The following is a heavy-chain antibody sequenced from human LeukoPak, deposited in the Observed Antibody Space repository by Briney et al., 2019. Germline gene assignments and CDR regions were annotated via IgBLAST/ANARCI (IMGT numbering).Heavy chain of an antibody. D-gene: IGHD3-10*01. V-gene: IGHV3-13*01. CDR1: GFTFSSYE. J-gene: IGHJ4*01. Sequence: GGSLRLSCAASGFTFSSYEMHWVRQVAGRGLEWVAAIGVSGGTYYSNSVKGRFTISRESAKNSFYVQMNGLRAGDTAVYYCVREAYGSGTLAYDYWGHGSLVTVSS. CDR3: VREAYGSGTLAYDY. CDR2: IGVSGGT.